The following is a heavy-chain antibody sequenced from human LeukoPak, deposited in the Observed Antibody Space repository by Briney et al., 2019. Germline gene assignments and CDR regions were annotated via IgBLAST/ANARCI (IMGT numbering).Heavy chain of an antibody. V-gene: IGHV1-2*02. CDR1: GYTFTAYY. Sequence: ASVKVSCKASGYTFTAYYMHWVRQAPGQGLEWMGWINPNGGGTNYAQKFQGRVTMTRDTSISTAYMELSRLRSDDTAVYYCARDGYNSWYFDYWGHGTLVTVSS. J-gene: IGHJ4*01. CDR2: INPNGGGT. D-gene: IGHD5-24*01. CDR3: ARDGYNSWYFDY.